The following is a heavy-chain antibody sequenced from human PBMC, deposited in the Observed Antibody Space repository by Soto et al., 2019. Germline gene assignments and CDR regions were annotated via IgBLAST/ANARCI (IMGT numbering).Heavy chain of an antibody. D-gene: IGHD6-6*01. CDR1: GGTFSSYA. Sequence: SVKVSCKASGGTFSSYAISWVRQAPGQGLEWMGGIIPIFGTANYAQKFQGRVTITADESTSTAYMELSSLRSEDTAVYYCARDRGYVRRARPSLYNWFDPWGQGTLVTVSS. CDR2: IIPIFGTA. J-gene: IGHJ5*02. V-gene: IGHV1-69*13. CDR3: ARDRGYVRRARPSLYNWFDP.